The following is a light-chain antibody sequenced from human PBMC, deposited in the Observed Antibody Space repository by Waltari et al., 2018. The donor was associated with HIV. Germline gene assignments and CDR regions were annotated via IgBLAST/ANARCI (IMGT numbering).Light chain of an antibody. CDR2: RTS. Sequence: QSVLTQPPSLSGTPGQRITNSCSGSASHIGSNVVHWSQQLPGAAPKVLIYRTSQRPSGVPDRFSGSKSGTSGSLAISGLQSEDEATYYCATWDDSLNGHWVFGGGTKLTVL. J-gene: IGLJ3*02. V-gene: IGLV1-44*01. CDR1: ASHIGSNV. CDR3: ATWDDSLNGHWV.